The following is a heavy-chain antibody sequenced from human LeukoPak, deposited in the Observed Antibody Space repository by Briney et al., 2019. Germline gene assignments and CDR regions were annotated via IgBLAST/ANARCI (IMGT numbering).Heavy chain of an antibody. J-gene: IGHJ4*02. CDR3: AKDRRGFSYGYWGFDY. D-gene: IGHD5-18*01. CDR2: IWYDGSQT. V-gene: IGHV3-33*06. Sequence: PGGSLRLSCAASGFTFNNYGMHWVRQAPDKGLEWVATIWYDGSQTYSADSVKGRFTISRDNSKNTVYLHMNSLRAEDTAVYYCAKDRRGFSYGYWGFDYWGQGALVTVSS. CDR1: GFTFNNYG.